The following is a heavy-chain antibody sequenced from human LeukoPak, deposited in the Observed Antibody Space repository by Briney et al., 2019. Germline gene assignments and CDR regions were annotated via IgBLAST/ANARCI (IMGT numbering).Heavy chain of an antibody. CDR2: ISGNGAGT. CDR3: AKDANYFHSGSYLIPFDF. Sequence: GGSLRLSCAASGFTFSRNAMNWVRQAPGKGLEWVASISGNGAGTYYADSVKGRFNISRDNSKNTMYLQMYSPRTEDTAVYYCAKDANYFHSGSYLIPFDFWGQGTLVTVSS. V-gene: IGHV3-23*01. D-gene: IGHD1-26*01. J-gene: IGHJ4*02. CDR1: GFTFSRNA.